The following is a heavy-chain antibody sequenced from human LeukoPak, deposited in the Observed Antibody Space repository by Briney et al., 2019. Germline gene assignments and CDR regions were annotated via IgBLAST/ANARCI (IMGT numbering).Heavy chain of an antibody. Sequence: GGSLRLSAAGYGFTICSARRSWHGQAPGKGLEWVGRIKSKTDGGTTDYAAPVKGRFTISRDDSKNTLYLQMNSLKTEDTAVYYRTTVARTPYYYFYYGDVWGKGTTVTVSS. CDR3: TTVARTPYYYFYYGDV. J-gene: IGHJ6*03. D-gene: IGHD2-21*01. CDR1: GFTICSAR. CDR2: IKSKTDGGTT. V-gene: IGHV3-15*01.